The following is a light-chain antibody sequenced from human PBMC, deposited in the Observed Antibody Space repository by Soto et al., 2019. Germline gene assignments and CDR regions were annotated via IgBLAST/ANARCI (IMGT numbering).Light chain of an antibody. CDR2: GAS. J-gene: IGKJ1*01. CDR3: QQYDSYWT. Sequence: DIQMTQSPSTLSASVGDRVTITCRASQTIDSWLVWYQQKPGKAPKLLIYGASSLESGVPSRFSGSGSETEFTLTISSLQPDDFATYYCQQYDSYWTFGQGTKVEIK. CDR1: QTIDSW. V-gene: IGKV1-5*01.